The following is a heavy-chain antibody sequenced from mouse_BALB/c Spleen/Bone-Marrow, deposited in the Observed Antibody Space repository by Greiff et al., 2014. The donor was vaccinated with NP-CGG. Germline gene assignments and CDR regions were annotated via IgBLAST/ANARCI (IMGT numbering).Heavy chain of an antibody. Sequence: VQLKHSGPGLVKPSQSLPLTCTVTGYSITSDYAWNWIRQFPGNKLEWMGYISYSGSTSYNPSLKSRISITRDTSKNQFFLQLNSVTTEDTATYYCARGGARATGWFAYWGQGTLVTVSA. D-gene: IGHD3-1*01. CDR2: ISYSGST. CDR1: GYSITSDYA. V-gene: IGHV3-2*02. J-gene: IGHJ3*01. CDR3: ARGGARATGWFAY.